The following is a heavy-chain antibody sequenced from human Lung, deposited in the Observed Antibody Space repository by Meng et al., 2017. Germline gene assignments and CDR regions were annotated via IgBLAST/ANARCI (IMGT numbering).Heavy chain of an antibody. CDR3: ARGRVVVAATPSDY. D-gene: IGHD2-15*01. V-gene: IGHV3-21*01. CDR2: ISSSSA. CDR1: GFTFSSYS. Sequence: ELQPVESVGGLVNPRGSLRLSCAASGFTFSSYSMNWVRQAPGEGLGWVSSISSSSAYADSVKGRFTISRDNAKNSLYLQMNSLRAEDTAVYYCARGRVVVAATPSDYWGQGTLVTVSS. J-gene: IGHJ4*02.